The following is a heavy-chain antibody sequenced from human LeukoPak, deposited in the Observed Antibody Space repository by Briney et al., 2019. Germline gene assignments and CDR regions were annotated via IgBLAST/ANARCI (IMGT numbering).Heavy chain of an antibody. CDR2: ISTSGSAI. J-gene: IGHJ4*02. V-gene: IGHV3-48*03. CDR1: GFTFSSYE. CDR3: VSHYYSGSPKDYFDH. Sequence: GGSLRLSCAASGFTFSSYEMNWVRQVPGKGLEWISYISTSGSAIYYADSVKGRFTISRDNAKNTLYLQMHSLRAEDTAVYYCVSHYYSGSPKDYFDHWGQGTLVTVSS. D-gene: IGHD5-12*01.